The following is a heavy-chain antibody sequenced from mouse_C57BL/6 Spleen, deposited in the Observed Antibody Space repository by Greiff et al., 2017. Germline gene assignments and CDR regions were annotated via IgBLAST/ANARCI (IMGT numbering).Heavy chain of an antibody. D-gene: IGHD2-4*01. Sequence: VQLQQSGPELVKPGASVKISCKASGYAFSSSWLNWVKQRPGQGLEWIGRIYPGDGDTNYNGKFKGKATLTADKSSSTAYMQLSSLTSEDSAVYVCARGRLRDYDYWGQGTTLTVSS. CDR1: GYAFSSSW. V-gene: IGHV1-82*01. J-gene: IGHJ2*01. CDR2: IYPGDGDT. CDR3: ARGRLRDYDY.